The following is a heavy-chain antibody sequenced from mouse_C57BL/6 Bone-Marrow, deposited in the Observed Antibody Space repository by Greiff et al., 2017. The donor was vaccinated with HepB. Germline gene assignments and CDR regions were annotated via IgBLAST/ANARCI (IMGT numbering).Heavy chain of an antibody. Sequence: VQLQQPGAEPVKPGASVKLSCKASGYTFTSYWMHWVKQRPGQGLEWIGMIHPNSGSTTYNGKFKSKATLTVDKSSSTAYMQLSSLTSEDSAVYYCTRRGIYDYALYYWGQGTTLTVSS. CDR3: TRRGIYDYALYY. CDR2: IHPNSGST. V-gene: IGHV1-64*01. J-gene: IGHJ2*01. CDR1: GYTFTSYW. D-gene: IGHD2-4*01.